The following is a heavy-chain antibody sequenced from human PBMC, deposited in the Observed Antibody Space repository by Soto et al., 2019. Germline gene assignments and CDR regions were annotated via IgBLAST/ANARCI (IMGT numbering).Heavy chain of an antibody. V-gene: IGHV1-69*01. CDR2: IIPIFGTA. Sequence: QVQLVQSGAEVKKPGSSVKVSCKASGGTFSSYAISWVRQAPGHGLEWMGGIIPIFGTANYAQKFQGRVTITADESTSTAYMELRSLRSEDPAVYYCARDAIPGMSARVPYDYGGQGTLVTVSS. CDR1: GGTFSSYA. D-gene: IGHD2-2*02. J-gene: IGHJ4*02. CDR3: ARDAIPGMSARVPYDY.